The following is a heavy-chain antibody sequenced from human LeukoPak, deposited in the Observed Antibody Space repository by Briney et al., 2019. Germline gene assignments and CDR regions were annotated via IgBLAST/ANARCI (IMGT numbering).Heavy chain of an antibody. CDR2: ISNSSSYT. J-gene: IGHJ4*02. CDR1: GFTFSDYY. V-gene: IGHV3-11*06. Sequence: GVALSLSCAASGFTFSDYYLSWMRQASVKGLEWVAYISNSSSYTNNADSVKGRFTISRDNAKNSLYLQMNSLRAEDTAVYYCARIGASVTTCDYWGQGTLVTVSS. CDR3: ARIGASVTTCDY. D-gene: IGHD4-17*01.